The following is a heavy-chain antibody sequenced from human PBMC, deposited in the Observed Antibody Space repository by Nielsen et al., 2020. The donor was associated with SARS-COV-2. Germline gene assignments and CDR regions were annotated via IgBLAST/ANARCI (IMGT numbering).Heavy chain of an antibody. J-gene: IGHJ4*02. D-gene: IGHD2-2*01. CDR1: GLTFSSYG. V-gene: IGHV3-30*03. CDR3: ARETIDHTSSFVDY. Sequence: GGSLRLSCAASGLTFSSYGMHWVRQAPGKGLEWVAVISWDGVETHYGDSVLGRFTISRDNSKSTVFLQMNSLKLEDTAVYYCARETIDHTSSFVDYWGQGTLVTVSS. CDR2: ISWDGVET.